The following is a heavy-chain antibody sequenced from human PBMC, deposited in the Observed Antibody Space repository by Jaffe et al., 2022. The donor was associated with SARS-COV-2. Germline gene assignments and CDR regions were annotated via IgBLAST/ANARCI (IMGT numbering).Heavy chain of an antibody. V-gene: IGHV3-11*06. CDR3: ARGYSSGWAVDAFDI. CDR1: GFTFSDYY. J-gene: IGHJ3*02. D-gene: IGHD6-19*01. Sequence: QVQLVESGGGLVKPGGSLRLSCAASGFTFSDYYMSWIRQAPGKGLEWVSYISSSSSYTNYADSVKGRFTISRDNAKNSLYLQMNSLRAEDTAVYYCARGYSSGWAVDAFDIWGQGTMVTVSS. CDR2: ISSSSSYT.